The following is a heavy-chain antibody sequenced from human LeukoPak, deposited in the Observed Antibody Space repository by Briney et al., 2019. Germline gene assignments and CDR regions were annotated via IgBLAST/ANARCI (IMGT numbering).Heavy chain of an antibody. CDR3: ARVNYYALDY. V-gene: IGHV3-48*02. CDR1: GFIVSSNY. CDR2: IRSSGSTT. D-gene: IGHD3-10*01. Sequence: PGGSLRLSCAASGFIVSSNYMSWVRQAPGKGLEWVSYIRSSGSTTYYADSVQGRFTISRDDAENSLYLQMNSLRDEDTAVYYCARVNYYALDYWGQGALVTVSS. J-gene: IGHJ4*02.